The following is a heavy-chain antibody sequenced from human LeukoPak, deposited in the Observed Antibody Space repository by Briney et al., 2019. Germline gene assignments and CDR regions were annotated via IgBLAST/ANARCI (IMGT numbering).Heavy chain of an antibody. D-gene: IGHD6-13*01. CDR1: GGSFSGYY. J-gene: IGHJ4*02. Sequence: KPSETLSLTCAVYGGSFSGYYWSWIRQPPGKGLEWIGEINHSGSTNYSPSLKSRVTMSVDTSKNQFSLRLSSVNAADTAVYYCARDILATSIAAPYYWGQGTLVTVSS. CDR2: INHSGST. CDR3: ARDILATSIAAPYY. V-gene: IGHV4-34*01.